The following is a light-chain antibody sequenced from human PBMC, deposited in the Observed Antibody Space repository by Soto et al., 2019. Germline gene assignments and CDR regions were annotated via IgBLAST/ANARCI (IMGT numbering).Light chain of an antibody. J-gene: IGKJ5*01. CDR3: QQLHSYPIT. Sequence: DIRMTKSTSALSPSVGDTDSLTFRASQSISSHLNWYQQTPGKAPNILMYTASNLQSGVPSRFRGSESGAVCTLTISSLQPEDFKTYYCQQLHSYPITFGQGTRLEIK. CDR1: QSISSH. V-gene: IGKV1-9*01. CDR2: TAS.